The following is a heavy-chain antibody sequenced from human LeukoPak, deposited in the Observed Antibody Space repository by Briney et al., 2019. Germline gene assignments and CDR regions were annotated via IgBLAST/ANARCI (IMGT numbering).Heavy chain of an antibody. J-gene: IGHJ5*02. D-gene: IGHD3-10*01. CDR2: INHSGST. CDR1: GGSFSGYY. Sequence: SETLSLTCAVYGGSFSGYYWSWIRQPPGKGLEWIGEINHSGSTNYNPSLKSRVTISVDTSKNQFSLKLSSVTAADTAVYYCARHNRAPYYYGSGSYYRNWFDPWGQGTLATVSS. V-gene: IGHV4-34*01. CDR3: ARHNRAPYYYGSGSYYRNWFDP.